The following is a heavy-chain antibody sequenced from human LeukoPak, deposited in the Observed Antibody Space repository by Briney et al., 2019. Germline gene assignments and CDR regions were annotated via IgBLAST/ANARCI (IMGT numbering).Heavy chain of an antibody. J-gene: IGHJ4*02. CDR3: ARDNYGLASVATGMPD. CDR1: GFTFSSYG. Sequence: AGGSLRLSCAASGFTFSSYGMHWVRQAPGKGLEWVAFIRYDGSNKYYADSVKGRFTISRDNSKNTLYLQMNSLRVEDTAVYYCARDNYGLASVATGMPDWGQGTLVIISS. D-gene: IGHD5-12*01. V-gene: IGHV3-30*02. CDR2: IRYDGSNK.